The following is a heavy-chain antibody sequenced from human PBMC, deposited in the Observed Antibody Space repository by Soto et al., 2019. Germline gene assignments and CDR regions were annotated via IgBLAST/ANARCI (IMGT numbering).Heavy chain of an antibody. V-gene: IGHV3-21*01. Sequence: GESLKISCPGSGFPFSAYNINWVRQAPGKGLEWVSSITVGSSHIYQPNSMKGRFTISRDDAKNSVYLQIDSLRDEDTALYYCSRSPEVGVRGAYWGQGTLVTVSS. CDR1: GFPFSAYN. CDR3: SRSPEVGVRGAY. D-gene: IGHD3-16*01. J-gene: IGHJ4*02. CDR2: ITVGSSHI.